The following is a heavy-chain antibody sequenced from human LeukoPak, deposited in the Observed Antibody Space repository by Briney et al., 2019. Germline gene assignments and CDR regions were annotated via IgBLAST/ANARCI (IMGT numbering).Heavy chain of an antibody. V-gene: IGHV3-7*01. CDR3: ARGGKPDY. D-gene: IGHD3-10*01. J-gene: IGHJ4*02. Sequence: TWGSLRLSGATSGFTFSSSWMSWVRQATGKGLECGSNIKEDEREKYYVDSVKGRFTISRDNAKNSLYLQMSSLRAEDTAVYYCARGGKPDYWGQGTLVTVSS. CDR1: GFTFSSSW. CDR2: IKEDEREK.